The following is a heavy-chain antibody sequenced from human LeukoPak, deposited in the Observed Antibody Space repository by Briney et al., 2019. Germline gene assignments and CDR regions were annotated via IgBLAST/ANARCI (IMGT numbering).Heavy chain of an antibody. Sequence: GGSLRLSCAASGFTFSSYSMNWVRQAPGKGLEWVSSISSSSSYIYYADSVKGRFTISRDNAKNSLYLQMNSLRAEDTAVYYCARDSGYYDSSGGAFDIWGQGTMVTVSS. CDR1: GFTFSSYS. CDR3: ARDSGYYDSSGGAFDI. J-gene: IGHJ3*02. V-gene: IGHV3-21*01. CDR2: ISSSSSYI. D-gene: IGHD3-22*01.